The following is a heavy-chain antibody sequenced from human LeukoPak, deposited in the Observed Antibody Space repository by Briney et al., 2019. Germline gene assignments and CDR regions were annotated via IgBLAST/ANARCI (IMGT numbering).Heavy chain of an antibody. V-gene: IGHV1-18*01. CDR3: ARDWDMVRGLSGFDP. CDR1: GYTFTSYG. Sequence: GASVKVSCKASGYTFTSYGISWVRQAPGQGLEWMGWISAYNGNTNYAQKLQGRVTMTTDTSTSTAYMELRSLRSDDTAVYYCARDWDMVRGLSGFDPWGQGTLVTVSS. CDR2: ISAYNGNT. D-gene: IGHD3-10*01. J-gene: IGHJ5*02.